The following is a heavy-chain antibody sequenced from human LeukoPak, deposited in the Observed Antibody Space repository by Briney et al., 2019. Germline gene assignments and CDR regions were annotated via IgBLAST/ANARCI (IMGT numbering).Heavy chain of an antibody. V-gene: IGHV5-51*01. CDR3: ATSALYCSSTICPLGY. CDR1: GGTFSSYA. J-gene: IGHJ4*02. D-gene: IGHD2-2*01. Sequence: ASVKVSCKASGGTFSSYAMSWVRQMPGKGLEWMGIIYPGDTDTRYSPSFQGQVTISADKSITTACLQWSSLKASDTAMYHCATSALYCSSTICPLGYWGQRTLVTVSS. CDR2: IYPGDTDT.